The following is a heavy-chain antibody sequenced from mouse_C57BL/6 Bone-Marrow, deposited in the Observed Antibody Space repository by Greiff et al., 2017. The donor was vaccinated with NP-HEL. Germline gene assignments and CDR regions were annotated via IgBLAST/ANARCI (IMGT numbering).Heavy chain of an antibody. D-gene: IGHD2-4*01. Sequence: VQLQQPGAELVKPGASVKLSCKASGYTFTSYWMHWVKQRPGQGLEWIGMIHPNSGSTNYNEKFKSKATLTVDKSSSTAYMQLSSLTSEDSAVYYCASYSSMITRRWFAYWGQGTLVTVSA. V-gene: IGHV1-64*01. CDR3: ASYSSMITRRWFAY. J-gene: IGHJ3*01. CDR2: IHPNSGST. CDR1: GYTFTSYW.